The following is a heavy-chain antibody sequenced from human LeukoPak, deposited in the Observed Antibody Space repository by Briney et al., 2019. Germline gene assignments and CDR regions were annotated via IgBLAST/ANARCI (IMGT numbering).Heavy chain of an antibody. D-gene: IGHD2-2*02. CDR1: GGSISSSSYY. Sequence: SETLSLTCTVSGGSISSSSYYWGWIRQPPGKGLEWIGEINHSGSTNYNPSLKSRVTISVDTSKNQFSLKLSSVTAADTAVYYCARASDIVVVPAAIRVYFDYWGQGTLVTVSS. V-gene: IGHV4-39*07. J-gene: IGHJ4*02. CDR2: INHSGST. CDR3: ARASDIVVVPAAIRVYFDY.